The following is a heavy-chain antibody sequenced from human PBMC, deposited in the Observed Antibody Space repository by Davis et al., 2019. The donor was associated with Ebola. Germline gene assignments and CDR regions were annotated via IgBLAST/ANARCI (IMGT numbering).Heavy chain of an antibody. V-gene: IGHV1-18*01. CDR2: ISAYNGNT. J-gene: IGHJ5*02. CDR3: ARDGDIVLDGDYGDWFDP. CDR1: GYTFTSYG. Sequence: ASVKVSCKASGYTFTSYGISWVRQAPGQGLEWMGWISAYNGNTNYAQKLQGRVTMTTDTSTSTAYMELRSLRSDDTAVYYCARDGDIVLDGDYGDWFDPWGQGTLVTVSS. D-gene: IGHD2-8*02.